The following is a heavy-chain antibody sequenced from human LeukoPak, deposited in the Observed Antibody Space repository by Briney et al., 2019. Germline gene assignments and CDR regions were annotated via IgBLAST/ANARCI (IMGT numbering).Heavy chain of an antibody. D-gene: IGHD3-22*01. J-gene: IGHJ4*02. Sequence: SETLSLTCTVSGGSISSYYWSWIRQPPGKGLEWIGYIYYSGSTNYNPSLKSRVTISVDTSKNQFSLKLSSVTAADTAVYYCARGVVGLGPNFDYWGQGTLVTVSS. CDR2: IYYSGST. V-gene: IGHV4-59*01. CDR3: ARGVVGLGPNFDY. CDR1: GGSISSYY.